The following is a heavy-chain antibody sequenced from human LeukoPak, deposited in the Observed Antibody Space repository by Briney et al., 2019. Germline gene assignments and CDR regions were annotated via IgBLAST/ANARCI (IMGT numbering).Heavy chain of an antibody. V-gene: IGHV3-48*03. CDR1: GFTFSSYD. Sequence: GGSLRLSCAASGFTFSSYDMNWVRQAPGKGLEWVSFITSAGRTIYYADSVKGRFTISRDNAKNSLFLQMNSLRAEDTAVYFCARVAWDASDIWGQGTVVTVSS. CDR2: ITSAGRTI. J-gene: IGHJ3*02. CDR3: ARVAWDASDI.